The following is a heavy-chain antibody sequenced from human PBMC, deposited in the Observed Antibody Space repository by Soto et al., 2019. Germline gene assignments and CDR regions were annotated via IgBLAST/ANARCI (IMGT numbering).Heavy chain of an antibody. CDR3: ASDISTT. CDR1: GYTFTSHD. Sequence: QVQLVQSGAEVKKPGASVKVSCKASGYTFTSHDINWMRQATGQGLEWMGWMNPNSGHTNYAQKFQGRVTMTRDTSISIAYMELTSLRSEDTAIYYGASDISTTWGQGTLVIVSS. J-gene: IGHJ5*02. V-gene: IGHV1-8*01. D-gene: IGHD2-2*01. CDR2: MNPNSGHT.